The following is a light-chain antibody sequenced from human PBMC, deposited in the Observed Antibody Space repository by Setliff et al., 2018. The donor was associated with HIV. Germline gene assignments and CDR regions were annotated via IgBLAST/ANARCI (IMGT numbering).Light chain of an antibody. CDR1: SSNIGAGYD. CDR2: VSS. J-gene: IGLJ2*01. V-gene: IGLV1-40*01. Sequence: QSVLTQPPSVSGAPGQSVTIPCTGSSSNIGAGYDVHWYQHLPGTVPKLLIYVSSNRPSGVPDRFSAAKSGTSASLAITGLQAEDEADYYCQSYDSSLSALVFGGGTKVTVL. CDR3: QSYDSSLSALV.